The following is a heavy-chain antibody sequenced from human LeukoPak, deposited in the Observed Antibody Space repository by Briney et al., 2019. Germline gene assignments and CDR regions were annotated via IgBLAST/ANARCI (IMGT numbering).Heavy chain of an antibody. CDR2: ISSSSSSI. D-gene: IGHD6-19*01. V-gene: IGHV3-21*01. J-gene: IGHJ4*02. Sequence: PGRSLRLSCAASGFTFSTYSMNWVRQDPGKGLEWVSSISSSSSSIYYSDSVKGRFTVSRDNAKNSLYLQMNSLRDEDTAVYYCAGSLRGGGWYMYWGQGTLVTVSS. CDR3: AGSLRGGGWYMY. CDR1: GFTFSTYS.